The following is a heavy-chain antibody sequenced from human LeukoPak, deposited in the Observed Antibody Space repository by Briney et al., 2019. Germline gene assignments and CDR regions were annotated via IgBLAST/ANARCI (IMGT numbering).Heavy chain of an antibody. CDR2: IYYSGST. Sequence: SETLSLTCTVSGGSISSYYWSWIRQPPGKGLEWIGYIYYSGSTNYNPSLKSRVTISVDTSKNQFSLKLSSVTAADTAVYYCARHVGEKVLRFLEGYYYYYMDVWGKGTTVTVPS. D-gene: IGHD3-3*01. V-gene: IGHV4-59*01. CDR1: GGSISSYY. CDR3: ARHVGEKVLRFLEGYYYYYMDV. J-gene: IGHJ6*03.